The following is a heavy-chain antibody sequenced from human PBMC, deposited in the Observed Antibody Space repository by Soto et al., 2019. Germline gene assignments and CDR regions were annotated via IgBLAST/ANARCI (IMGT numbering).Heavy chain of an antibody. D-gene: IGHD6-13*01. V-gene: IGHV6-1*01. CDR2: TYYRSKWYN. CDR1: GDSVSSNSAA. J-gene: IGHJ4*02. Sequence: PSQTLSLTCAISGDSVSSNSAAWNWIRQSPSRGLKWLGRTYYRSKWYNDYAVSVKSRITINPDTSKNQFSLQLNSVTPEDTAVYYCARDHFPDNGIAAAGRHYWGQGTLVTVSS. CDR3: ARDHFPDNGIAAAGRHY.